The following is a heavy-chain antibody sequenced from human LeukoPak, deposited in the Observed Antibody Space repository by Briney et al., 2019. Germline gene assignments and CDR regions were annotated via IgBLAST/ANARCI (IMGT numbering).Heavy chain of an antibody. J-gene: IGHJ4*02. Sequence: GGSLRLSCAASGFTFRSYAMSWVRQAPGKGLEWVSGISGSGGGTDYADSVKGRFTISRDNSKNTLNLQMDSLRAEDTAVYYCAKSYDSGSYWDYWGQGTLVTVSS. D-gene: IGHD3-10*01. CDR1: GFTFRSYA. CDR3: AKSYDSGSYWDY. V-gene: IGHV3-23*01. CDR2: ISGSGGGT.